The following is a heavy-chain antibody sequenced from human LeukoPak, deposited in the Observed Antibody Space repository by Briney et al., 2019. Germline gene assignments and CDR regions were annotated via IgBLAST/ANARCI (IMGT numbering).Heavy chain of an antibody. V-gene: IGHV1-18*01. D-gene: IGHD5-18*01. CDR3: ARSGYSYGFHFDY. CDR2: ISAYNGNT. CDR1: GYTFTXYG. Sequence: VXXSCKXXGYTFTXYGISWVRQAPGQGLEWMGWISAYNGNTNYAQKLQGRVTMTTDTSTSTAYMELRSLRSDDTAVYYCARSGYSYGFHFDYWGQGTLVTVSS. J-gene: IGHJ4*02.